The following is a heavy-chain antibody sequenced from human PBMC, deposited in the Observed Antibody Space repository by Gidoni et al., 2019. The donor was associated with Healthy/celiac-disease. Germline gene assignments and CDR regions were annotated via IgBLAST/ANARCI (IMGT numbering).Heavy chain of an antibody. CDR2: MTSKSEGGTR. J-gene: IGHJ4*02. V-gene: IGHV3-15*01. Sequence: EVQLVASGGGLVKPGGSLRVSCAASGFTFTNAWMSWVRQAPGKGLEWVGRMTSKSEGGTRDYAAPVKGRFIISRDDSKNTLYLQMNSLKTEDTAVYYCTRMSYYYDPSDSTEGVYDFDYWGQGTLVTVSS. CDR3: TRMSYYYDPSDSTEGVYDFDY. D-gene: IGHD3-22*01. CDR1: GFTFTNAW.